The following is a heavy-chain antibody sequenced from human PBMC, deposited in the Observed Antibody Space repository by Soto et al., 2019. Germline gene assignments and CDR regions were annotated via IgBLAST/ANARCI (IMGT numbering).Heavy chain of an antibody. CDR1: GGSFSGYY. CDR3: ARKYLSHPFDY. CDR2: INHSGST. D-gene: IGHD2-2*01. J-gene: IGHJ4*02. V-gene: IGHV4-34*01. Sequence: SETLSLTCAVYGGSFSGYYWSWIRQPPGKGLEWIGEINHSGSTNYNPSLKSRVTISVDTSKNQFSLKLSSVTAADTAVYYCARKYLSHPFDYWGQGTLVTVSS.